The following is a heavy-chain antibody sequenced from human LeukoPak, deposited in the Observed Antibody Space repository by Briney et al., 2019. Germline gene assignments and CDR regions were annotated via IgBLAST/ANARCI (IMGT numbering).Heavy chain of an antibody. J-gene: IGHJ4*02. CDR1: GYTFTGYY. CDR2: INPNSGGT. D-gene: IGHD3-3*01. Sequence: GASVKVSCKASGYTFTGYYMHWGRQAPGQGLEWMGWINPNSGGTNYAQKFQGRVTMTRDTSISTAYMEMSRLGSDDTAVYYCARYDFWSGYYGFDYWGQGTLVTVSS. V-gene: IGHV1-2*02. CDR3: ARYDFWSGYYGFDY.